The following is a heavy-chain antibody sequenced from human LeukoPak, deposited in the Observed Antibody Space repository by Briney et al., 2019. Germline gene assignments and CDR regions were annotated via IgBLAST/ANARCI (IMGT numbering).Heavy chain of an antibody. CDR2: ISRSGSTI. CDR3: AREGGYYDSSGQLDY. J-gene: IGHJ4*02. V-gene: IGHV3-48*03. Sequence: GGSLRLSCAASGFTFSSYEMNWVRQAPGKGLEWVSYISRSGSTIYYADSVKGRFTISRDNAKNSLYLQMNSLRAEDTAIYYCAREGGYYDSSGQLDYWGQGTLVTVSS. D-gene: IGHD3-22*01. CDR1: GFTFSSYE.